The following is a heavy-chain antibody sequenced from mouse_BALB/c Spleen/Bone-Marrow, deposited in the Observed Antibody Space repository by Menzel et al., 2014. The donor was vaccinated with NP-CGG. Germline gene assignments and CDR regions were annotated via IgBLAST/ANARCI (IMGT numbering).Heavy chain of an antibody. D-gene: IGHD2-5*01. Sequence: EVQLVESGPELVKPGASMKISCKASGYSFTGYTMNWVKQSHGKNLEWIGLINPYNGGTSYNQKFKGKATLTVDKSSSTAYMELLSLTTEDSAVYSGARGSNYVKYAMDYWGQGTSVTVSS. CDR1: GYSFTGYT. CDR3: ARGSNYVKYAMDY. CDR2: INPYNGGT. J-gene: IGHJ4*01. V-gene: IGHV1-18*01.